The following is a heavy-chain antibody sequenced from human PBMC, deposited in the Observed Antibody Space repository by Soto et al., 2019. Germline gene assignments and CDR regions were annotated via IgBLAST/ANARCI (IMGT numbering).Heavy chain of an antibody. CDR1: GYTFTSYG. CDR3: ARGRYGDY. V-gene: IGHV1-18*01. J-gene: IGHJ4*02. D-gene: IGHD1-1*01. Sequence: QVHLVQSGAEVKKPGASVKVSCKGSGYTFTSYGITWVRQAPGQGLEWMGWISAHNGNTDYAQRLQGRVTVTRDTSTSTAYMELRSLRSDDTAVDYCARGRYGDYWGRGALVTVSS. CDR2: ISAHNGNT.